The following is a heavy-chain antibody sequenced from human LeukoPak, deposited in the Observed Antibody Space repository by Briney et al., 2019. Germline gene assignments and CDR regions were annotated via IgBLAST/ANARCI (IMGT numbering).Heavy chain of an antibody. V-gene: IGHV1-69-2*01. Sequence: ATVKISCKASGYTFSDYYMHWVQQAPGKGLEWMGRVDPEDGETIYAEKFQGRVTITADTSTDTAYMELSSLRSEDTAVYYCAASRIAAPYYYMDVWGKGTTVTVSS. CDR1: GYTFSDYY. CDR2: VDPEDGET. CDR3: AASRIAAPYYYMDV. J-gene: IGHJ6*03. D-gene: IGHD6-6*01.